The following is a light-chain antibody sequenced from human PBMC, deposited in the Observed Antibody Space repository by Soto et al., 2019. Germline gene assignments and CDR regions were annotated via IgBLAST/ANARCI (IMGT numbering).Light chain of an antibody. V-gene: IGLV2-23*01. CDR3: CSYSGGNIYV. CDR1: SSDVGRYNL. Sequence: QSALTQPASVSGSPGQSITISCTGSSSDVGRYNLVSWYRHHPGKAPKLMIYEGTKRPSGVSNRFSGSKSGNTASLTISGLQAEDEADYFCCSYSGGNIYVFGIGTKVTVL. J-gene: IGLJ1*01. CDR2: EGT.